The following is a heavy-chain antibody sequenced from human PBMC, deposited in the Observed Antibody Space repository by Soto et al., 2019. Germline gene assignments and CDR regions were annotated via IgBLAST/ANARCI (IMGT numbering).Heavy chain of an antibody. CDR3: ARGGSGYYGSGSRRNWFDP. CDR1: GGSFSGYY. V-gene: IGHV4-34*01. J-gene: IGHJ5*02. CDR2: INHSGST. D-gene: IGHD3-10*01. Sequence: SETLSLTCAVYGGSFSGYYWSWIRQPPGKGLGWIGEINHSGSTNYNPSLKSRVTISVDTSKNQFSLKLSSVTAADTAVYYCARGGSGYYGSGSRRNWFDPWGQGTLVSVSS.